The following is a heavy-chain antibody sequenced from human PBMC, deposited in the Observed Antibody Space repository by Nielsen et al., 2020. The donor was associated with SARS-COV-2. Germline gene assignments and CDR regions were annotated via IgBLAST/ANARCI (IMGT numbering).Heavy chain of an antibody. CDR1: GFTFSWYA. J-gene: IGHJ4*02. V-gene: IGHV3-23*01. CDR3: ARVYSSGWY. D-gene: IGHD6-19*01. Sequence: GGSLRLSCAASGFTFSWYAMAWVRQAPGQGLECVSTISESGGSTSYADSVKGRFTISRDNAKNSLYLQMNSLRAEDTAVYYCARVYSSGWYWGQGTLVTVSS. CDR2: ISESGGST.